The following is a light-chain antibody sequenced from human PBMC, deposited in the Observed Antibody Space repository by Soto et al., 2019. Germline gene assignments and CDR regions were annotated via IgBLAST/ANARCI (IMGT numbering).Light chain of an antibody. CDR1: SSDVGDYNY. CDR3: SSNAGSNNLV. CDR2: EVS. V-gene: IGLV2-8*01. Sequence: QSVLTQPPSASGTPGQSVTIPCTGTSSDVGDYNYVSWYQQRPGKAPKLMIYEVSRRPSGVPDRFSGSKSGNTASLTVSGLQAEDEADYYCSSNAGSNNLVFGGGTKVTVL. J-gene: IGLJ2*01.